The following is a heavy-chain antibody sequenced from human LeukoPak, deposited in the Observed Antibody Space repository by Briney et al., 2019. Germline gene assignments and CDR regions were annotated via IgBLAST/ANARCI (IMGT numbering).Heavy chain of an antibody. V-gene: IGHV1-69*05. CDR3: ARDNFYYYDSSGYFDAFDI. D-gene: IGHD3-22*01. Sequence: SVKVSCKXSGGTFSSYAISWVRQAPRQGLEWMGRIIPIFGTANYSQKFQGRVTITTDESTSTAYMELSSLRSEDTAVYYCARDNFYYYDSSGYFDAFDIWGQGTMVTVSS. J-gene: IGHJ3*02. CDR2: IIPIFGTA. CDR1: GGTFSSYA.